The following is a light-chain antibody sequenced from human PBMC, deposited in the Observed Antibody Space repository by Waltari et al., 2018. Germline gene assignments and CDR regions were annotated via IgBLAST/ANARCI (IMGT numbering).Light chain of an antibody. J-gene: IGLJ1*01. CDR1: SSDVGGYNY. V-gene: IGLV2-14*03. CDR2: DVT. CDR3: SSYTSSSTYV. Sequence: QSALTQPASVSGSPGQSITISCPGTSSDVGGYNYVSWYQQHPGKAPKLILYDVTKRPSGVSNRFSGSKSGNTASLTISGLQPEDEADYYCSSYTSSSTYVFGTGTKVSVL.